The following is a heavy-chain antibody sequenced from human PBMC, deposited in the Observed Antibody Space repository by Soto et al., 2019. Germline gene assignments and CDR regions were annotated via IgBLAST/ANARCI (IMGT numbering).Heavy chain of an antibody. J-gene: IGHJ6*03. CDR2: IYYSGST. Sequence: DRRGRKKKPPGKGLEWIGSIYYSGSTYYNPSLKSRVTISVDTSKNQFSLKLSSVTAADTAVYYCARRAGEARQYYYYMDVWGKGTTVTGSS. V-gene: IGHV4-39*01. CDR3: ARRAGEARQYYYYMDV. CDR1: DR. D-gene: IGHD2-21*01.